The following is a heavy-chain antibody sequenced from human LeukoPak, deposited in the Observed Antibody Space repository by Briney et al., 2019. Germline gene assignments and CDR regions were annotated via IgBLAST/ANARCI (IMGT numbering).Heavy chain of an antibody. CDR3: ARESVLGCSSTSCYPDY. J-gene: IGHJ4*02. Sequence: ASVKVSCKASGYIFTSYYMHWVRQAPGQGLEWMGIINPSCGSTSYAQKFQGRVTMTRDTSTSTVYMELSSLRSEDTAVYYCARESVLGCSSTSCYPDYWGQGTLVTVSS. CDR1: GYIFTSYY. CDR2: INPSCGST. V-gene: IGHV1-46*01. D-gene: IGHD2-2*01.